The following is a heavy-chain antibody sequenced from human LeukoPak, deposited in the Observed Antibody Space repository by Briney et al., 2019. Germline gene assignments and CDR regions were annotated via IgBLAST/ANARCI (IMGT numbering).Heavy chain of an antibody. CDR1: GYTFTSHA. Sequence: ASAKVSCRASGYTFTSHAVSWVRQAPGQGLEWMGWISAYSGDTNYAQNLQGRVSMTTDTSTSTAYMELRSLRSDDTAVYYCARDPLSSSWSTYYYGLDVWGQGTTVTASS. CDR2: ISAYSGDT. CDR3: ARDPLSSSWSTYYYGLDV. J-gene: IGHJ6*02. V-gene: IGHV1-18*01. D-gene: IGHD6-13*01.